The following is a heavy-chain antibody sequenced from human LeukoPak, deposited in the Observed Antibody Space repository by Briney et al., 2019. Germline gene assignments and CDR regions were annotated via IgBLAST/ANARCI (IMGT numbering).Heavy chain of an antibody. CDR2: ISASGTLT. J-gene: IGHJ4*02. CDR1: GFSFSSYE. Sequence: GGSLRLSCAASGFSFSSYEMNWVRQAPGKGLEWISYISASGTLTHYADSVEGRFTISRDNAKNSLYLQMNSLRGEDTAVYYCARAPLYGDYFDYWGQGTLVTVSS. V-gene: IGHV3-48*03. D-gene: IGHD4-17*01. CDR3: ARAPLYGDYFDY.